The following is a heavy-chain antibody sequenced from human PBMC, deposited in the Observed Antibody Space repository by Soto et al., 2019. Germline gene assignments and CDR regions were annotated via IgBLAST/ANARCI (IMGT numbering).Heavy chain of an antibody. Sequence: SETLSLTCTVSGGSISSYFWTWIRQPPGKGLEWIGYIYYSGSTNSNPSLKSRVTMSVDTSKNQFSLNLSSVTAADTAVYYCARGYCSGNNCYPSFYMYVWGKGTTVTVSS. CDR3: ARGYCSGNNCYPSFYMYV. CDR1: GGSISSYF. V-gene: IGHV4-59*01. D-gene: IGHD2-15*01. CDR2: IYYSGST. J-gene: IGHJ6*03.